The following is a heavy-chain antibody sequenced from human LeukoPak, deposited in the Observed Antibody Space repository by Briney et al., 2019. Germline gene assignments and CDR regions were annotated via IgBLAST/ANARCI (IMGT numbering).Heavy chain of an antibody. D-gene: IGHD3-16*01. V-gene: IGHV3-30*04. Sequence: GRSLRLSCAASGFTFSSYAMHWVRQAPGKGLEWVADISHDGSNKYYADSVKGRFTISGDNSKNTLYLQMNSLRAEDTAVYYCARVLPMKLRLGEFYYWGRGTLVTVSS. CDR1: GFTFSSYA. CDR3: ARVLPMKLRLGEFYY. CDR2: ISHDGSNK. J-gene: IGHJ4*02.